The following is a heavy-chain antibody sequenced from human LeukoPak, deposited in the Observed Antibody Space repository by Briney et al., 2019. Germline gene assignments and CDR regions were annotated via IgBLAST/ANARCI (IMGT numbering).Heavy chain of an antibody. Sequence: GGSLRLSCAASGFTVSSNYMSWVRQAPGKGLEWVSVIYSGGSTYYADSVKGRFTISRDNSKNTLYLQMNSLRAEDTAVYYCARGLYSGSPARALDYWGQGTLVTVSS. J-gene: IGHJ4*02. CDR3: ARGLYSGSPARALDY. V-gene: IGHV3-53*01. CDR1: GFTVSSNY. CDR2: IYSGGST. D-gene: IGHD1-26*01.